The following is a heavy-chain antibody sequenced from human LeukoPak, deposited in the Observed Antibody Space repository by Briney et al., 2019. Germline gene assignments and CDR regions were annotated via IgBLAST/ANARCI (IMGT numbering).Heavy chain of an antibody. CDR3: ARELFTYYYDSSGYFDY. J-gene: IGHJ4*02. V-gene: IGHV3-21*01. D-gene: IGHD3-22*01. CDR2: ISSSSTYI. Sequence: GGSLRLSCAASGFTFSGSAMHWVRQASGKGLEWVSSISSSSTYIYYADSVKGRFTISRDNAKNSLYLQMNSLRAEDTAVYYCARELFTYYYDSSGYFDYWGQGTLVTVSS. CDR1: GFTFSGSA.